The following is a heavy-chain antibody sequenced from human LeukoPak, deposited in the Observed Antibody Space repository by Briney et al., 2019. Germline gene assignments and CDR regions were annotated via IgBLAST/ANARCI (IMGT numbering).Heavy chain of an antibody. V-gene: IGHV3-23*03. Sequence: GGSLRLSCAASGFILREYGMTWVRQAAGKGLGWVSNIHPSYYPTSPHSVKRRFTIFRHNSQNTLYLQMDRLRGDDTALYHCARDPNGYYIGAFDNWGQGPIVTVSS. CDR3: ARDPNGYYIGAFDN. J-gene: IGHJ3*02. CDR2: IHPSYYP. D-gene: IGHD5-18*01. CDR1: GFILREYG.